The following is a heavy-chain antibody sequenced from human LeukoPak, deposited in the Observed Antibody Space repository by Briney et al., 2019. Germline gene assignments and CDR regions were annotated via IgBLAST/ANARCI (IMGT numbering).Heavy chain of an antibody. J-gene: IGHJ6*02. CDR2: VYHSGAT. Sequence: SETLSLTCTVSGVSIRSHYWSWLRQPPGKGLEWIGYVYHSGATNYNPSLKSRATISMDTSKSQFSLTVRSVTAADTAVYFCARESGYATDRYYYHGLDVWGQGTTVTVSS. D-gene: IGHD5-12*01. CDR3: ARESGYATDRYYYHGLDV. CDR1: GVSIRSHY. V-gene: IGHV4-59*11.